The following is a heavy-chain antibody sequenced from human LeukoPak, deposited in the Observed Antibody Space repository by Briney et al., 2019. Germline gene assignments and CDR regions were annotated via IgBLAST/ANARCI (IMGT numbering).Heavy chain of an antibody. CDR1: GYTFTSYG. CDR2: ISAYNGNT. V-gene: IGHV1-18*01. Sequence: ASVKVSCKASGYTFTSYGIIWVRQAPGQGLEWMGWISAYNGNTNYAQKLQGRVTMTTDTSTSTAYMELRSLRSDDTAVYYCARDLSYYDILTGYQTYYYYGMDVWGQGTTVTVSS. CDR3: ARDLSYYDILTGYQTYYYYGMDV. J-gene: IGHJ6*02. D-gene: IGHD3-9*01.